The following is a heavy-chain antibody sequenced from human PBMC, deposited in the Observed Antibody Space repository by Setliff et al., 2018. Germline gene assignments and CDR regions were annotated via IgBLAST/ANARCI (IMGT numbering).Heavy chain of an antibody. D-gene: IGHD2-21*01. CDR1: GGSLRGNAIF. J-gene: IGHJ6*04. CDR3: ATGAYLDV. CDR2: IYYTGDP. Sequence: SETLSLTCTVSGGSLRGNAIFWGWIRQPPGKGLEWIGSIYYTGDPYYNPSLKSRVTMSVDTSRNQLSLKLTSVTAADTAVYYCATGAYLDVWGKGTAVTVSS. V-gene: IGHV4-39*01.